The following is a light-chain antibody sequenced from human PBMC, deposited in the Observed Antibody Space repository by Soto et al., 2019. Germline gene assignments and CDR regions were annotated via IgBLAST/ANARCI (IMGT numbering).Light chain of an antibody. V-gene: IGKV1-9*01. J-gene: IGKJ4*01. CDR2: AAL. CDR1: QGISNS. Sequence: DIQLTQSPSFLSASVGDRVTITCRASQGISNSLAWYQQRAGKAPKFLIYAALTLQSGAPSRFSGSGSGTEFALTISSLQPEDSATYYCQQIKSYPLTFGGGTKVDIK. CDR3: QQIKSYPLT.